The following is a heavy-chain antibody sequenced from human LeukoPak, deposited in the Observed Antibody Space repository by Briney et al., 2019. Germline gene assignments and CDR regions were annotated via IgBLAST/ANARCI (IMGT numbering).Heavy chain of an antibody. Sequence: GGSLRLSCAASGFTFSDYYMTWIRQAPGKGLDWVSYISSSGSSIYYADSVKGRCTVSRDNAKNFLYLQMNSLRPENTAVYYCARPYYDILTGYNPYFDYWGQGILVTVSS. CDR3: ARPYYDILTGYNPYFDY. V-gene: IGHV3-11*04. CDR2: ISSSGSSI. CDR1: GFTFSDYY. D-gene: IGHD3-9*01. J-gene: IGHJ4*02.